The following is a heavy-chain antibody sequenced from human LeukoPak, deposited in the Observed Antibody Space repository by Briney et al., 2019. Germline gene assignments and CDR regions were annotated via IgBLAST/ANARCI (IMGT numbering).Heavy chain of an antibody. CDR3: ARDGPPSMVRGVMDV. D-gene: IGHD3-10*01. CDR2: IHAGNGNT. J-gene: IGHJ6*02. V-gene: IGHV1-3*01. Sequence: ASVKVSCKASGYTFTSYAIHWVRQAPGQRLEWMGWIHAGNGNTKCSQKFQGRVTITRDTSAGTAYMELSSLRSEDTAVYYCARDGPPSMVRGVMDVWGQGTTVTVSS. CDR1: GYTFTSYA.